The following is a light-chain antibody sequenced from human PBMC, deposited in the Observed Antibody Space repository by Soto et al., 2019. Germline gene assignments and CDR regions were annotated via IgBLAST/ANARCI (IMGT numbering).Light chain of an antibody. CDR3: HQYYSLPLT. CDR2: WAS. V-gene: IGKV4-1*01. J-gene: IGKJ4*01. CDR1: QSVLYSSNNMNY. Sequence: DFVMTQSPDSLAVSLGETATITCKSSQSVLYSSNNMNYLSWYQQKPGQPPKLLIYWASTRKSGVPERISGSWSGTELTLTISSLQAEDVAGYYCHQYYSLPLTYGGGTKVEIK.